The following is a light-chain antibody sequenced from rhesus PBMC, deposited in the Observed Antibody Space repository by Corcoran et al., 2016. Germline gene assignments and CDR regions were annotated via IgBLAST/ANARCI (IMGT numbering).Light chain of an antibody. CDR1: QGISRY. J-gene: IGKJ1*01. V-gene: IGKV1-28*03. CDR2: DAS. Sequence: DIQMTQSPSSLSASVGDTVTITCRASQGISRYLNWFQQKPGKAPKLLIYDASRWESGVPSRFSGSGSGTDFTRTINSLQPEDFAAYYCLQHNSYPWTFGRGTKVEIK. CDR3: LQHNSYPWT.